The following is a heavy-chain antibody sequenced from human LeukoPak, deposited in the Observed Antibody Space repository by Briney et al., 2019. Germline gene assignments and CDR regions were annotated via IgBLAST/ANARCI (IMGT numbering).Heavy chain of an antibody. V-gene: IGHV3-23*01. D-gene: IGHD3-10*01. CDR3: AKVGSSITMLRGVILEYYFDC. CDR2: VSSSGGST. Sequence: PGGSLRLSCAASGFTLSSYVMSWVRQAPGKGLEWVSAVSSSGGSTYYADSVKGRFTISRDNSKSTLYLQMNSLRAEDTAIYYCAKVGSSITMLRGVILEYYFDCWGQGVLVTVSS. J-gene: IGHJ4*02. CDR1: GFTLSSYV.